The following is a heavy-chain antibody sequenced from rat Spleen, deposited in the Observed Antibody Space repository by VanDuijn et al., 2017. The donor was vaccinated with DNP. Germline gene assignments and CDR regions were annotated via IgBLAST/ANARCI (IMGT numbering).Heavy chain of an antibody. J-gene: IGHJ2*01. CDR1: GFSFSDYY. CDR2: ISYDGGRT. D-gene: IGHD4-3*01. Sequence: EVQLVESGGGLVQPGRSLKLSCAASGFSFSDYYMAWVRQAPTKGLEWVAYISYDGGRTYYGDSVKGRFTISRDNAKSTLYLQMTSLRSEDIATYYCARWYNSVYYFDYWGQGVMVTFSS. CDR3: ARWYNSVYYFDY. V-gene: IGHV5-22*01.